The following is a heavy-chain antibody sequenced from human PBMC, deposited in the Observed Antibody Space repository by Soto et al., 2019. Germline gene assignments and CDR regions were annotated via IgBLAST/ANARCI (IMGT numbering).Heavy chain of an antibody. CDR3: ARERGSGWTFDY. V-gene: IGHV3-48*01. CDR2: ISSSSTI. CDR1: GFTFSSYG. Sequence: PGGSLRLSCAASGFTFSSYGMSWVRQAPGKGLEWVSSISSSSTIYYADSVKGRFTISRDNVQNSLYLQMHSLRAEDTAVYYCARERGSGWTFDYWGQGTLVTVSS. D-gene: IGHD6-19*01. J-gene: IGHJ4*02.